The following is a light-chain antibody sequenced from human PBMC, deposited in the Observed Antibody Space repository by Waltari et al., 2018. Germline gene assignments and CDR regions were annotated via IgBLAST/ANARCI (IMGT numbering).Light chain of an antibody. V-gene: IGLV2-14*03. J-gene: IGLJ2*01. CDR3: SSYTRSSRLV. Sequence: QSALPQTASVSGCHGQSNTISCTGTSRDIGANEYVSCYQQHPGKAPQLIIFDVDKRPSGISIRFSASKSDNTASLTISGLQAEDEADYYCSSYTRSSRLVFGGGTKLVVL. CDR2: DVD. CDR1: SRDIGANEY.